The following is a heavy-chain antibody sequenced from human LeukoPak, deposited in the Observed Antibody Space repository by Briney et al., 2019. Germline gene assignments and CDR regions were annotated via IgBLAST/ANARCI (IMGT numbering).Heavy chain of an antibody. CDR2: MNPNSGNT. CDR3: ERGYSGSSSSWFSYRTKPLYNWFDP. CDR1: GYTFTSYD. V-gene: IGHV1-8*01. Sequence: ASVKVSCKASGYTFTSYDINWVRQATGQGLEWMGWMNPNSGNTGYAQKFQGRVTMTRNTSISTAYMELSSLRSEDTAVYYCERGYSGSSSSWFSYRTKPLYNWFDPWGQGTLVTVSS. J-gene: IGHJ5*02. D-gene: IGHD6-13*01.